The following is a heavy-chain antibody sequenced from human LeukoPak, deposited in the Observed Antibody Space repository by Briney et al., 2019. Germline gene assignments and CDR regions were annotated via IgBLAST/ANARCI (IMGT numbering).Heavy chain of an antibody. CDR2: IRFDGSDK. Sequence: GRSLRLSCAASGFTFSTYGMHWVRQAPGKGLEWVAFIRFDGSDKYYADSVKGRFTISRDNSKNTLYLQMNSLRAEDTAVYYCATPRSGSYYGDYDYWGQGTLVTVSS. CDR3: ATPRSGSYYGDYDY. J-gene: IGHJ4*02. CDR1: GFTFSTYG. V-gene: IGHV3-30*02. D-gene: IGHD1-26*01.